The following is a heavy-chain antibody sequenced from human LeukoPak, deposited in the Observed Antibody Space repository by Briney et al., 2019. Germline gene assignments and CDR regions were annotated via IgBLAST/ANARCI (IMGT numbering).Heavy chain of an antibody. D-gene: IGHD6-13*01. Sequence: GRSLRLSCAASGFTFSSYGMHWVRQAPGKGLEWEAVIWYDGSNKYYADSVKGRFTISRDNSKNTLYLQMNSLRAEDTAVYYCAREVIAAAGPGWFDPWGQGTLVTVSS. CDR3: AREVIAAAGPGWFDP. CDR1: GFTFSSYG. J-gene: IGHJ5*02. V-gene: IGHV3-33*01. CDR2: IWYDGSNK.